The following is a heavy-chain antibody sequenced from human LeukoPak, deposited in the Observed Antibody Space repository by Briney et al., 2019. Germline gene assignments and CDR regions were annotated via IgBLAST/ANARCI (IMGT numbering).Heavy chain of an antibody. V-gene: IGHV3-30*03. CDR3: ARGPSKGYSSSWYLGH. Sequence: GGSLRLSCAASGFIFSSYGMHWVRQAPGKGLEWVAVISYDGSNEYYADSVKGRVTISRDNSKNTLYMEVNSLRAEDTAVYSCARGPSKGYSSSWYLGHWGQGTLVTVSS. D-gene: IGHD6-13*01. CDR2: ISYDGSNE. J-gene: IGHJ4*02. CDR1: GFIFSSYG.